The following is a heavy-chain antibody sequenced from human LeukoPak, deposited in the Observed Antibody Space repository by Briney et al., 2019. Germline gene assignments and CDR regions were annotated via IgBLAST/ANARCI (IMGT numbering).Heavy chain of an antibody. CDR2: ISGSGGST. D-gene: IGHD7-27*01. V-gene: IGHV3-23*01. CDR3: AKQNWGSVGFDY. J-gene: IGHJ4*02. CDR1: GFTFSSYA. Sequence: GGSLRLSCAASGFTFSSYAMSWVRQAPGKGLEWVSAISGSGGSTYYADSVKGRFTISRDNSKNTLYLQMNSLRAEDSAVYYCAKQNWGSVGFDYWGQGTLVTVSS.